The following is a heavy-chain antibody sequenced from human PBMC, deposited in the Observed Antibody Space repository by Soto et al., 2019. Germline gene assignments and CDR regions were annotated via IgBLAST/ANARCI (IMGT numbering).Heavy chain of an antibody. CDR2: ISGSDGST. V-gene: IGHV3-23*01. CDR1: GFTFISCG. J-gene: IGHJ4*02. Sequence: GGSLRLSCAASGFTFISCGMNWVRQSPGKGLEWVSTISGSDGSTYYADSVKGRFTTSRDNSKNTLYLQMNSLRAEDTAVYYCAKEGLSSLYFFDYWGQGTLVTVSS. D-gene: IGHD2-8*01. CDR3: AKEGLSSLYFFDY.